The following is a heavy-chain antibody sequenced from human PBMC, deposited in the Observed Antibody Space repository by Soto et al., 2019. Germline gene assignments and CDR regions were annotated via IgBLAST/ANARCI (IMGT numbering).Heavy chain of an antibody. CDR3: ARGGRLRHFDY. CDR2: ISYDGSNK. J-gene: IGHJ4*02. CDR1: GFTFSSYA. V-gene: IGHV3-30-3*01. D-gene: IGHD5-12*01. Sequence: QVQLVESGGGVVQPGRSLRLSCAASGFTFSSYAMHWVRQAPGKGLEWVAVISYDGSNKYYADSVKGRFTISRDNSKNTLYLQMTSLSAADTAVYYCARGGRLRHFDYWGQGTLVTVSS.